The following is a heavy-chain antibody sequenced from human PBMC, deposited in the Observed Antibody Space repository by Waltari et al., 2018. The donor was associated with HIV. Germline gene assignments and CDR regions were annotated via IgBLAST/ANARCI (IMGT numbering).Heavy chain of an antibody. V-gene: IGHV3-21*01. D-gene: IGHD6-19*01. J-gene: IGHJ4*02. CDR1: GFTFRSYS. CDR3: ATLVSSGWYYFDY. CDR2: NSSSSSYI. Sequence: EVQLVESGGGLVKPGGSLRLSCAASGFTFRSYSLTWVRQAPGKGLEWVSYNSSSSSYIYYADSVKGRFTISRDNAKNSLYLQMNSLRAEDTAVYYCATLVSSGWYYFDYWGQGTLVTVSS.